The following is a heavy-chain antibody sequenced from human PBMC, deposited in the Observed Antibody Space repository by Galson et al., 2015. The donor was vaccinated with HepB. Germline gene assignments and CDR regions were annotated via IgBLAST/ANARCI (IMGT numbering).Heavy chain of an antibody. Sequence: SLRLSCAASGFTFSSYSMNWVRQAPGKGLEWVSSISSSSSYIYYADSVKGRFTISRDNAKNSLYLQMNSLRAEDTAVYYCARDWGVPGYCSSTSCPDGYYYYGMDVWGQGTTVTVSS. CDR3: ARDWGVPGYCSSTSCPDGYYYYGMDV. V-gene: IGHV3-21*01. CDR2: ISSSSSYI. D-gene: IGHD2-2*01. CDR1: GFTFSSYS. J-gene: IGHJ6*02.